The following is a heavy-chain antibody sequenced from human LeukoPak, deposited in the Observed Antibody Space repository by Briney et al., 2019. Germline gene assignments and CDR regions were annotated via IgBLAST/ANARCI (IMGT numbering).Heavy chain of an antibody. CDR2: INHSGST. V-gene: IGHV4-34*01. Sequence: SETLSLTCAVYGGSFSGYYWSWIRQPPGKGLEWIGEINHSGSTNYNPSLKSRVTISVDTSKNQFSLKLSSVTAADTAVYYCARLATVLLWFGELWDYYMDVWGKGTTVTIS. CDR1: GGSFSGYY. CDR3: ARLATVLLWFGELWDYYMDV. J-gene: IGHJ6*03. D-gene: IGHD3-10*01.